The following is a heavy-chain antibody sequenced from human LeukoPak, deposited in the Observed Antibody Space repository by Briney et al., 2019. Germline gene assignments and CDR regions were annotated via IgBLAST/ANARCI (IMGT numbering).Heavy chain of an antibody. CDR3: AKDYGYSSSWYDY. D-gene: IGHD6-13*01. Sequence: PGRSLRLSCEASGFTFDDYGMHWVRQAPGKGLEWVSTISWNSASVGYVDSVKGRFTISRDNAKKTLYLQMNSLRPEDTALYYCAKDYGYSSSWYDYWGQGTLVPVSS. CDR2: ISWNSASV. CDR1: GFTFDDYG. V-gene: IGHV3-9*01. J-gene: IGHJ4*02.